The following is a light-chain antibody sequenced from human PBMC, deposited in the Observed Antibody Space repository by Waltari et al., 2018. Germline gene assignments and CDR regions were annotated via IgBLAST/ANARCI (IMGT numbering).Light chain of an antibody. J-gene: IGKJ3*01. V-gene: IGKV3-11*01. CDR1: QSVSSY. CDR3: HQRSSWPFT. Sequence: EIELTQSPATLSLSHGERATLSCRPSQSVSSYLAWYQQKPGQAPRLLIYDASNRATGIPARFSGSGSGTDFTLTISSLEPEDFAVYYCHQRSSWPFTFGPGTKVDIK. CDR2: DAS.